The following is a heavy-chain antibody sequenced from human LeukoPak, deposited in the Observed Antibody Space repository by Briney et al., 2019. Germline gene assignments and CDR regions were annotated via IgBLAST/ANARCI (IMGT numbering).Heavy chain of an antibody. D-gene: IGHD3-22*01. Sequence: GGSLRLSCVASGFTFNIYAMSWVRQAPGKGLQWVSAITDSGAGTYYADSVKSRFTISRDNSRNTLYLQMNSLRVEDTAFYYCASAQRPWFFDYWGQGTLVTVSS. CDR1: GFTFNIYA. V-gene: IGHV3-23*01. CDR2: ITDSGAGT. CDR3: ASAQRPWFFDY. J-gene: IGHJ4*02.